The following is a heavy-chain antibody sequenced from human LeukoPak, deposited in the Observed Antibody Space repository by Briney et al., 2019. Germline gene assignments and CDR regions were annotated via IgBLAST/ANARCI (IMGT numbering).Heavy chain of an antibody. V-gene: IGHV3-30-3*01. CDR2: ISYDGSNK. CDR1: GFTFSSYA. J-gene: IGHJ4*02. CDR3: ASDSGN. Sequence: GRSLRLSCAASGFTFSSYAMHWVRQAPGKGLEGVAVISYDGSNKYYADSVKGRFTISRDNAKNSLYLQMNSLRAEDTAVYYCASDSGNWGQGTLVTVSS.